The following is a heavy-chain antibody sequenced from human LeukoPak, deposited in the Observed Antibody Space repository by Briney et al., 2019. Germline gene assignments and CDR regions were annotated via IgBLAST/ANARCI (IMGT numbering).Heavy chain of an antibody. D-gene: IGHD3-22*01. Sequence: PGGSLRLSCAASGFTVSSNYMSWVRQAPGKGLEWVSVIYSGGSTYYADSVKGRFTISRDNSKNKLYLQMNSLRAEDTAVYYCARGGLNYYDSSGYYRGLDYWGQGTLVTVSS. V-gene: IGHV3-53*01. CDR1: GFTVSSNY. CDR2: IYSGGST. CDR3: ARGGLNYYDSSGYYRGLDY. J-gene: IGHJ4*02.